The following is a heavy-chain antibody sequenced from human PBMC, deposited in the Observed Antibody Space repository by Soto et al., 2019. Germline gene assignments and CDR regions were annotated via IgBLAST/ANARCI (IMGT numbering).Heavy chain of an antibody. CDR2: INPTGGT. V-gene: IGHV4-34*01. CDR1: GGSFSGYY. D-gene: IGHD1-1*01. CDR3: ARTRATPASRNLDY. Sequence: SETLSLTCALYGGSFSGYYWSWVRQSPGKGLEWIGEINPTGGTNYNPSLKSRVTISVDTSKDQFSLQLSSVAAADTAVYYCARTRATPASRNLDYWGQGTLVTVSS. J-gene: IGHJ4*02.